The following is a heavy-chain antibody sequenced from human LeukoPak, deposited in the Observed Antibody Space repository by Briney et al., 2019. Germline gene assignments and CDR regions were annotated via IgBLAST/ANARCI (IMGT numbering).Heavy chain of an antibody. J-gene: IGHJ4*02. CDR1: GGSISSSSYY. CDR2: IYYSGST. D-gene: IGHD3-22*01. CDR3: ARHSVDYYDSSGYLSFDY. Sequence: SQTLSLTCTVSGGSISSSSYYWGWIRQPPGKGLEWIGSIYYSGSTYYNPSLKSRVTISVDTSKNQFSLKLSSVTAADTAVYYCARHSVDYYDSSGYLSFDYWGQGTLVTVSS. V-gene: IGHV4-39*01.